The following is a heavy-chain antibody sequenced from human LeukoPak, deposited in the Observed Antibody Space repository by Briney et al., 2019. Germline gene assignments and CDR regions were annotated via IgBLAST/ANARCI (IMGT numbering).Heavy chain of an antibody. D-gene: IGHD1-1*01. Sequence: SATLSLTCTVSGDSIISNIYWWDWVRLPPGKGLEWIGATFYTGRTFYNPSLKSRVTISVDTSKNQFSLKLSSVTAADTAVYFCARDPLSTNDFDIWGQGTMVTVSS. J-gene: IGHJ3*02. CDR1: GDSIISNIYW. CDR2: TFYTGRT. V-gene: IGHV4-39*07. CDR3: ARDPLSTNDFDI.